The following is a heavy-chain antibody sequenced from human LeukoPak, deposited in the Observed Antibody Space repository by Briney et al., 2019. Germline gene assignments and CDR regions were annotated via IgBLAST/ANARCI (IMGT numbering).Heavy chain of an antibody. CDR3: VKVPAKAVAAKGFDY. V-gene: IGHV3-64D*06. D-gene: IGHD6-19*01. J-gene: IGHJ4*02. Sequence: PGGSLRLSCSASGFTFSSYAMHWVRQAPGKGLEYVSAISSNGGSTYYADSVKGRFTISRDNSKNTLYLQMSSLRPEDTAVYYCVKVPAKAVAAKGFDYWGQGTLVTVSS. CDR1: GFTFSSYA. CDR2: ISSNGGST.